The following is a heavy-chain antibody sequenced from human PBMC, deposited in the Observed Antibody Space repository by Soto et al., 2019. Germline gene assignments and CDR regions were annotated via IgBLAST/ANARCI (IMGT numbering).Heavy chain of an antibody. J-gene: IGHJ6*02. CDR2: IYPGDSDT. V-gene: IGHV5-51*01. CDR1: GYSFTSYW. Sequence: GESLKISCKGSGYSFTSYWIGWVRQMPGKGLEWMGIIYPGDSDTRYSPSFQGQVTISADKSISTAYLQWSSLKASDTAMYYCARGMLDSYYYYGMDVWGQGTTVTVSS. CDR3: ARGMLDSYYYYGMDV. D-gene: IGHD1-1*01.